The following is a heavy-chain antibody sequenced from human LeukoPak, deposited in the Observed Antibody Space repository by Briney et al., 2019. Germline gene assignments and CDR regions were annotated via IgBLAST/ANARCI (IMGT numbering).Heavy chain of an antibody. V-gene: IGHV1-2*02. D-gene: IGHD3-22*01. CDR3: ARELYYYDSSGYLDY. J-gene: IGHJ4*02. CDR1: GYTFTGYY. Sequence: ASVKVSCKASGYTFTGYYMHWVRQAPGQGLEWMGWINPNSGGTNYAQKFQGRVTMTRDTSISTAYMELSRLRSDDTAVYYCARELYYYDSSGYLDYWGQGTLVTVSS. CDR2: INPNSGGT.